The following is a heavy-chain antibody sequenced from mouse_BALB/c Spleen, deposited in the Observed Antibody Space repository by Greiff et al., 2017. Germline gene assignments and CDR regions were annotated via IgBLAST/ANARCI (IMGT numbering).Heavy chain of an antibody. CDR3: ARGNYYGSSDYFDY. CDR2: IDPANGNT. CDR1: GFNIKDTY. V-gene: IGHV14-3*02. Sequence: EVQLQQSGAELVKPGASVKLSCTASGFNIKDTYMHWVKQRPEQGLEWIGRIDPANGNTKYDPKFQGKATITADTSSNTAYLQLSSLTSEDTAVYYCARGNYYGSSDYFDYWGQGTTLTVSS. J-gene: IGHJ2*01. D-gene: IGHD1-1*01.